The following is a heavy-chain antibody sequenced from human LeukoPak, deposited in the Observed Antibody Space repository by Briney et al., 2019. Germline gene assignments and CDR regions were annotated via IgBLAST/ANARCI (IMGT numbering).Heavy chain of an antibody. J-gene: IGHJ4*02. Sequence: PGGSLRLSCAASGFTFSNAWMNWVRQAPGKGLEWVSSISSSSSYIYYADSVKGRFTISRDNAKNSLYLQMNSLRAEDTAVYYCARNLYGYYPWDYLGQGTLGTVSS. D-gene: IGHD4-17*01. CDR2: ISSSSSYI. CDR1: GFTFSNAW. CDR3: ARNLYGYYPWDY. V-gene: IGHV3-21*01.